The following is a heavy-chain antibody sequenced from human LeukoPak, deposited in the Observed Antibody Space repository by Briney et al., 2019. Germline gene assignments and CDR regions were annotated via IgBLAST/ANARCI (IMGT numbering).Heavy chain of an antibody. V-gene: IGHV4-34*01. J-gene: IGHJ4*02. CDR2: IHDGTYT. D-gene: IGHD3-16*01. Sequence: SETLSLTCAVYGGSFSGYYWSWIRQPPGKGLEWIGEIHDGTYTTYHPSLKSRLTISMDKSQNQFSLTLTSVTAADTAVYFCARGAHYAWNSWGQGTLVTVSS. CDR3: ARGAHYAWNS. CDR1: GGSFSGYY.